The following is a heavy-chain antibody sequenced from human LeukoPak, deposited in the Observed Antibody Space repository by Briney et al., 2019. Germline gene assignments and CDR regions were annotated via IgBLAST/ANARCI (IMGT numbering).Heavy chain of an antibody. Sequence: PSETLSLTCTVSGGSISGLYWGWIRQPPGKGLEWIGSIYHSGSTYYNPSLKSRVTISVDTSKNQFSLKLSSVTAADTAVYYCARRAVAGDSDWFDPWGQGTLVTVSS. CDR1: GGSISGLY. J-gene: IGHJ5*02. V-gene: IGHV4-38-2*02. CDR2: IYHSGST. CDR3: ARRAVAGDSDWFDP. D-gene: IGHD6-19*01.